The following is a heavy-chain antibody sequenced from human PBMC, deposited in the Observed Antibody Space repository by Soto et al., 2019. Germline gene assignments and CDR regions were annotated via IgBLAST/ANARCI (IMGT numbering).Heavy chain of an antibody. J-gene: IGHJ4*02. CDR2: IIPIFGTA. Sequence: QVQLVQSGAEVKKPGSSVKVSCKASGGTFSSYAISWVRQAPGQGLERMGGIIPIFGTANYAQKFQGRVTITADESTSTAYMELSSLRSDDTAVYYCNCGYSYSHFDYWGQGTLVTVSS. CDR3: NCGYSYSHFDY. D-gene: IGHD5-18*01. V-gene: IGHV1-69*12. CDR1: GGTFSSYA.